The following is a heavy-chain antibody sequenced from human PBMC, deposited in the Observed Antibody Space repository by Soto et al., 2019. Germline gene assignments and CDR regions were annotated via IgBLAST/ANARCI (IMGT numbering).Heavy chain of an antibody. V-gene: IGHV3-30-3*01. J-gene: IGHJ4*02. CDR3: ARDRTVIPNYFDF. CDR2: ISYDETNK. Sequence: GGSLRLSCAASGFTFSTYAMHWVRQAPGKGLEWVAVISYDETNKLYAASVRGRFTISRDNSKNTVFLQMNSLRAEDTAVYYCARDRTVIPNYFDFWGQGILVTVSS. D-gene: IGHD4-17*01. CDR1: GFTFSTYA.